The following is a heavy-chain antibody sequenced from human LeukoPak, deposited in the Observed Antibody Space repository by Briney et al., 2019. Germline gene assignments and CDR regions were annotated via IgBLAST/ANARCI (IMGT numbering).Heavy chain of an antibody. D-gene: IGHD3-10*01. CDR2: ISGSGGST. CDR3: AKDPKSYYGSGGYPYYFDY. J-gene: IGHJ4*02. V-gene: IGHV3-23*01. Sequence: GGSLRLSCAASGFTFSSYAMSWVREAPGKGLEWVSAISGSGGSTYYADSVKGRFTISRDNSKNTLYLQMNSLRAEDTAVYYCAKDPKSYYGSGGYPYYFDYWGQGTLVTVSS. CDR1: GFTFSSYA.